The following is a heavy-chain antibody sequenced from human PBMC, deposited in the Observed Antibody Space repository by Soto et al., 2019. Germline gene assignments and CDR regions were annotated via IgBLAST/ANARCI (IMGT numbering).Heavy chain of an antibody. Sequence: QVQLVQSGTEVKKPGSSVKVSCKASGGTFISYTFNWVRQAPGQGLEWMGEILPVFGTTNYAQKFQGRVAFTADAATAPGYTELFSLRSEDTALYYGASRGGHDALDLWGLGTMITVSS. CDR3: ASRGGHDALDL. J-gene: IGHJ3*01. CDR1: GGTFISYT. CDR2: ILPVFGTT. D-gene: IGHD5-12*01. V-gene: IGHV1-69*01.